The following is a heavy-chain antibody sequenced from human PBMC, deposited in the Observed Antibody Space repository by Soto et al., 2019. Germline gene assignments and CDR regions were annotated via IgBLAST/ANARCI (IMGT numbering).Heavy chain of an antibody. CDR1: GFTFSSYG. V-gene: IGHV3-30*18. CDR3: AKETYSGPLDY. D-gene: IGHD2-15*01. CDR2: ISYDGSNK. Sequence: GGSLRLSCAASGFTFSSYGMHWVRQAPDKGLEWVAVISYDGSNKYYADSVKGRFTISRDNSKNTLYLQMNSLRAEDTAVYYCAKETYSGPLDYWGQGTLVTVSS. J-gene: IGHJ4*02.